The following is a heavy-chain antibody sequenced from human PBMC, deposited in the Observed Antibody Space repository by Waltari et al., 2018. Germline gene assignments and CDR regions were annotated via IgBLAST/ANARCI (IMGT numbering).Heavy chain of an antibody. J-gene: IGHJ4*02. Sequence: QVQLQESGPGLVKPSQTLSLTCTVSGGSISRGGYYWSWNRQHPGKGLEWIGYIYHSGSTYYNPSLKSRVTISVDRSKNQFSLKLSSVTAADTAVYYCASQYYDILTGYHTPFDYWGQGTLVTVSS. V-gene: IGHV4-31*03. CDR1: GGSISRGGYY. CDR3: ASQYYDILTGYHTPFDY. D-gene: IGHD3-9*01. CDR2: IYHSGST.